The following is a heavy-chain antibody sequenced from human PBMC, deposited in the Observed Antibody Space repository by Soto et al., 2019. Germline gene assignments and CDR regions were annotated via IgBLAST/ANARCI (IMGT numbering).Heavy chain of an antibody. D-gene: IGHD3-22*01. CDR2: IYYSGST. CDR3: ARTASPANFYDASDDFER. J-gene: IGHJ1*01. V-gene: IGHV4-30-4*01. Sequence: KPSETLSLTCTVSGGSISNDNYYWSWIRQSPGKGLEWIAYIYYSGSTYYNPSLKSRLTISVDPSKNQFSLKLSSVTAADTAVYYCARTASPANFYDASDDFERWGQGNLVTVSS. CDR1: GGSISNDNYY.